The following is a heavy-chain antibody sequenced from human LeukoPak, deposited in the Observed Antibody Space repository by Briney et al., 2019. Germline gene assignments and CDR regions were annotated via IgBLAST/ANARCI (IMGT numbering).Heavy chain of an antibody. J-gene: IGHJ5*02. CDR1: GITLSSFW. Sequence: GGSLRLSCAASGITLSSFWMHWVRQAPGKGLVWVSRINSDGSNTKYADSVKGRFTISRDNAKNTLYLQMNSLRAEDTAIYYCTKGGSRHADTWGQGTLVTVSS. CDR2: INSDGSNT. D-gene: IGHD6-13*01. CDR3: TKGGSRHADT. V-gene: IGHV3-74*03.